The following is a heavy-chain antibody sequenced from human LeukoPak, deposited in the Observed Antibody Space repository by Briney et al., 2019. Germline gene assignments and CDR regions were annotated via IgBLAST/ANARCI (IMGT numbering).Heavy chain of an antibody. D-gene: IGHD4-23*01. CDR3: ARYYGGNYVVDY. CDR2: IYPGDSDT. V-gene: IGHV5-51*01. CDR1: GYNFTNYW. Sequence: GESLKISCETSGYNFTNYWIAWVRQVPGQGPEYMGIIYPGDSDTRYSPSFQGQVTISADKSISTAYLQWSSLKASDAAMYYCARYYGGNYVVDYWGQGTLVTVSS. J-gene: IGHJ4*02.